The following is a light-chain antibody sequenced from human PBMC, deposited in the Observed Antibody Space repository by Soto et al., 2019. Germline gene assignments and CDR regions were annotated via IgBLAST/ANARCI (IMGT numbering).Light chain of an antibody. J-gene: IGKJ5*01. V-gene: IGKV1-9*01. CDR1: QGISSN. Sequence: DLQLTPSPSFLTTSVVDRVTITCRAIQGISSNLDWYQQKPGKAPKLLIYAASTLQSGVPSRFSGSGSGTEFTLTISSLQPEDFATYYCQQFNSYPITFGQGTRLEIK. CDR2: AAS. CDR3: QQFNSYPIT.